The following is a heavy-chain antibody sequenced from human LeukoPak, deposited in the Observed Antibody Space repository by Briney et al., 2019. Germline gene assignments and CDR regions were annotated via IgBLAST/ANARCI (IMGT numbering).Heavy chain of an antibody. CDR1: GFTFSAYD. CDR2: IGTAGDT. J-gene: IGHJ4*02. V-gene: IGHV3-13*01. D-gene: IGHD3-3*01. Sequence: GGSLRLSCAASGFTFSAYDMHWVRQATGKGLEWVSGIGTAGDTHYSGSVKGRFTISRENAKNSLYLQMNSLRAGDTAVYYCARGDFWSGSSDYWGQGTLVTVSS. CDR3: ARGDFWSGSSDY.